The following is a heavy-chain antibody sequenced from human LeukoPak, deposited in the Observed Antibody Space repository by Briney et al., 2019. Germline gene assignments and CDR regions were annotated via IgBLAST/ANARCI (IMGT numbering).Heavy chain of an antibody. CDR2: IYHSGSP. CDR3: ARVNINNWHSCDY. J-gene: IGHJ4*02. Sequence: SGTLSLTCAVSGGSISSNNWWGWVRQPPGRGLEWIGEIYHSGSPNYNPSLKSRVTISVDKSRNHFSLNLSSVTAADTAVYYCARVNINNWHSCDYWGQGTLVTVSS. D-gene: IGHD1-1*01. V-gene: IGHV4-4*02. CDR1: GGSISSNNW.